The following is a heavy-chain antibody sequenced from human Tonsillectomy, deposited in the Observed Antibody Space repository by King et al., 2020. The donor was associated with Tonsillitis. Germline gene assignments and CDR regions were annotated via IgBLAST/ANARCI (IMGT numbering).Heavy chain of an antibody. CDR1: GFTFMNYG. V-gene: IGHV3-30*18. J-gene: IGHJ3*02. CDR2: ISYDGNNK. CDR3: AKDEGSSGYTDAFDI. D-gene: IGHD3-22*01. Sequence: QLVQSGGGVVQPGGSLKLSCAASGFTFMNYGMHWVRQAPGKGLEWVAVISYDGNNKYYADSVKGRFTISRDNSKNTVYLQMNSLRADDTAVYYCAKDEGSSGYTDAFDIWGQGTMVTVSS.